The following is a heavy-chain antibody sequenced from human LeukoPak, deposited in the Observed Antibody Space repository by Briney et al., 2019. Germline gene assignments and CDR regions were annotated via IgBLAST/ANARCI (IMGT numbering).Heavy chain of an antibody. J-gene: IGHJ4*02. CDR1: GFTYSSYA. CDR2: ISYDRSNK. Sequence: GGSLRLSCASSGFTYSSYAMHWVRQAPGKGLAWVAVISYDRSNKDYADSVKGRFTISRDNSKNTLYLQMNSLRAEDTAVYYCANDYYESSGYYQFDYWGQGTLVTVSS. CDR3: ANDYYESSGYYQFDY. V-gene: IGHV3-30-3*02. D-gene: IGHD3-22*01.